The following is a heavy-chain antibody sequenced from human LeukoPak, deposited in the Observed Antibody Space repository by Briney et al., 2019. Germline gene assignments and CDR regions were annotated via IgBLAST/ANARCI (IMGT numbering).Heavy chain of an antibody. CDR3: ARDSEAPRYFDRLTPRGYYYMDV. CDR2: INPNSGGT. CDR1: GYTFTGYY. D-gene: IGHD3-9*01. J-gene: IGHJ6*03. V-gene: IGHV1-2*06. Sequence: ASVKVSCKASGYTFTGYYMHWVRQAPGQGLEWMGRINPNSGGTNYAQKFQGRVTMTRDTSISTAYMELSRLRSDDTAVYYCARDSEAPRYFDRLTPRGYYYMDVWGKGTTVTVSS.